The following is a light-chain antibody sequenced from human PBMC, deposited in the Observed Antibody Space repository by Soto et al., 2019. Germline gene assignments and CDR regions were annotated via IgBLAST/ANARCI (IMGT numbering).Light chain of an antibody. V-gene: IGLV2-14*01. Sequence: QSALTQPASVSGSPGQSITISCTGTSSDVGGYNYVSWYQQHPGKAPKLMIYEVSNRPSGVSKRFSGSKSGNTASLTISGLQAEDEADYCCSSYTSSSTLVFGTGTKLTVL. CDR2: EVS. CDR1: SSDVGGYNY. CDR3: SSYTSSSTLV. J-gene: IGLJ1*01.